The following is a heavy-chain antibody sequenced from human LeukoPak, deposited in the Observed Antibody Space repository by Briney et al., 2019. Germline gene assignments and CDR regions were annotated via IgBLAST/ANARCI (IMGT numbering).Heavy chain of an antibody. D-gene: IGHD3-9*01. J-gene: IGHJ4*02. V-gene: IGHV3-23*01. CDR2: ISGSGGST. Sequence: GGSLRLSCAASGFTFSSYAMSWVRQAPGDRLECVSAISGSGGSTYYADSVKGRFTISRDNSKNTLYLQMNSLRAEDTAVYYCAKDPGYDILTGYYSYWGQGTLVTVSS. CDR1: GFTFSSYA. CDR3: AKDPGYDILTGYYSY.